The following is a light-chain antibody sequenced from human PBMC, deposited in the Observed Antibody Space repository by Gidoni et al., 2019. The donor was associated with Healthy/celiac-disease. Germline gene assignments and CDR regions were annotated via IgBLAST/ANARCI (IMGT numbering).Light chain of an antibody. CDR3: QAWDSSTVV. CDR1: KFGDKY. J-gene: IGLJ2*01. CDR2: QDS. V-gene: IGLV3-1*01. Sequence: SYELTQPLSLSVYPRQTATITCSGDKFGDKYACWHQQKTGQSPVLVIYQDSKRPSVLPWRFSGSNSGNTATLTISGTHAMDEADYYCQAWDSSTVVFGGGTKLTVL.